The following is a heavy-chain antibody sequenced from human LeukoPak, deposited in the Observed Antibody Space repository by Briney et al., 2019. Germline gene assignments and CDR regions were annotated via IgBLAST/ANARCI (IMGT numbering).Heavy chain of an antibody. Sequence: GGSLRLSCAASEFILSTYAMQWVRQAPGKGLEWVSGISDSGGRTYYLDSVKGRFTISRDNSKNTLYLQMNSLRAEDAAVYYCAKYLTPKDPPYALDVWGQGTTVTVSS. CDR3: AKYLTPKDPPYALDV. CDR1: EFILSTYA. J-gene: IGHJ6*02. V-gene: IGHV3-23*01. CDR2: ISDSGGRT. D-gene: IGHD1-14*01.